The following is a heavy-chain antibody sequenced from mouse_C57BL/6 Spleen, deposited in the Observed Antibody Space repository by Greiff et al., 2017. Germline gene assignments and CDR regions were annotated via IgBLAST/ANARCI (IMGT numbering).Heavy chain of an antibody. V-gene: IGHV1-50*01. D-gene: IGHD1-1*01. J-gene: IGHJ2*01. CDR3: ARKDYGSFDY. CDR1: GYTFTSYW. Sequence: QVQLKQPGAELVKPGASVKLSCKASGYTFTSYWMQWVKQRPGQGLEWIGEIDPSDSYTNYNQKFKGKATLTVDTSSSTAYMQLSSLTSEDSAVYYCARKDYGSFDYWGQGTTLTVSS. CDR2: IDPSDSYT.